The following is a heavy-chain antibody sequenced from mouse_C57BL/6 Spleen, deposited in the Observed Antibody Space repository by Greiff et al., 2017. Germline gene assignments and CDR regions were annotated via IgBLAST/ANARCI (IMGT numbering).Heavy chain of an antibody. J-gene: IGHJ2*01. CDR3: ARKRLLLYYFDY. CDR1: GFTFSDYG. V-gene: IGHV5-17*01. CDR2: ISSGSSTI. Sequence: EVKLMESGGGLVKPGGSLKLSCAASGFTFSDYGMHWVRQAPEKGLEWVAYISSGSSTIYYADTVKGRFTISRDNAKNTLFLQMTSLRSEDTAMYYCARKRLLLYYFDYWGQGTTLTVSS. D-gene: IGHD2-3*01.